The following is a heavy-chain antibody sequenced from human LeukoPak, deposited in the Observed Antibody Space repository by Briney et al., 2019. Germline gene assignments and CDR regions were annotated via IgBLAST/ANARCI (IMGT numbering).Heavy chain of an antibody. J-gene: IGHJ4*02. CDR3: ARDLGDRSRAYFVFDF. D-gene: IGHD3-16*01. CDR1: GGSISGYY. V-gene: IGHV4-4*07. Sequence: KPSETLSLTCTVSGGSISGYYWSWIRQPAGKGLEWIARIHFSGNTDYNPSLKSRVSMSLDTSLNQFSMKLSSVTAADTAIYYCARDLGDRSRAYFVFDFWGQGTLVTVSS. CDR2: IHFSGNT.